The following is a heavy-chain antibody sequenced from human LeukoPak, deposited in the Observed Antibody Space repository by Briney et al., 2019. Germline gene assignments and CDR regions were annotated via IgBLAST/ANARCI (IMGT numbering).Heavy chain of an antibody. J-gene: IGHJ4*02. CDR3: ARGLYCSGGSCYGSDY. Sequence: ASVKVSFKASGYTFTGYYMHWVRQAPGQGLEWMGRINPNSGGTNYAQKFHGRVTMTRDTSISTAYMELSRLRSDDTAVYYCARGLYCSGGSCYGSDYWGQGTLVTVSS. CDR2: INPNSGGT. V-gene: IGHV1-2*06. D-gene: IGHD2-15*01. CDR1: GYTFTGYY.